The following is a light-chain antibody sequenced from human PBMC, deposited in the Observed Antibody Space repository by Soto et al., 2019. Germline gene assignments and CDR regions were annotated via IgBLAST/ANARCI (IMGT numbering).Light chain of an antibody. CDR1: QSISSY. CDR3: QQYNSYPLP. J-gene: IGKJ4*01. V-gene: IGKV1-5*01. CDR2: DAS. Sequence: IQMPQYPSSLSASVGDRVTITCLASQSISSYLNWYQQKPGKAPKVLIYDASSLESGVPSRFSGSGSGTEFTLTISSLQPDDFATYYCQQYNSYPLPFGGGTKVAIK.